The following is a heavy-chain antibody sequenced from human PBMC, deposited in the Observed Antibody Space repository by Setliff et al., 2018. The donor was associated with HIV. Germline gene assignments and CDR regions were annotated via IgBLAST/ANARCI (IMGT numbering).Heavy chain of an antibody. Sequence: ASVKVSCKASGYTFTKFGIGWVRQAPGQGLEWMGWISAYNGNTHYAQKLQGRVTMTTDTSTSTAYMELRSLRADDTDVYYCARDYYGSGSYFILDYWGPGTLVTVSS. J-gene: IGHJ4*02. V-gene: IGHV1-18*01. CDR2: ISAYNGNT. CDR3: ARDYYGSGSYFILDY. D-gene: IGHD3-10*01. CDR1: GYTFTKFG.